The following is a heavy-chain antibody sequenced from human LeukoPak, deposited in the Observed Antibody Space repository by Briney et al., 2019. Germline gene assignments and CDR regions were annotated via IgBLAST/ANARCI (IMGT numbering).Heavy chain of an antibody. CDR3: AHRRRIPAARAYYFDY. J-gene: IGHJ4*02. Sequence: SGPTLVNPTQTLTLTCTFSGFSLIPNGVAVGWIRQPPGKALEWLALIYWNDDKRYSPSLKSRLTITKDTSKNQVVLTLTNVDPVYSATYYYAHRRRIPAARAYYFDYWAEGTLVTVSS. V-gene: IGHV2-5*01. CDR1: GFSLIPNGVA. D-gene: IGHD2-2*01. CDR2: IYWNDDK.